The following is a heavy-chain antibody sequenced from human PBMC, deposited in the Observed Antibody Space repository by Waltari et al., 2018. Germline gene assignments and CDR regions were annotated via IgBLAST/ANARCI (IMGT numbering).Heavy chain of an antibody. CDR3: ARGITGTTGDYFDY. V-gene: IGHV1-2*02. D-gene: IGHD1-7*01. CDR1: GYTFTGYY. J-gene: IGHJ4*02. Sequence: HVQVVQSGAEVKRPGASLKVSCKASGYTFTGYYMHWVRQAPGQGLEWMGWINPNSGGTNYAQKFQGRVTMTRDTSISTAYMELSRRRSDDTAVYYCARGITGTTGDYFDYWGQGTLVTVSS. CDR2: INPNSGGT.